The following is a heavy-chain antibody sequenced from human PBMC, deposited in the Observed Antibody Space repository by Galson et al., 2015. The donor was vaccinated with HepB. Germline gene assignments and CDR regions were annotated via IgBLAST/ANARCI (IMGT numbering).Heavy chain of an antibody. CDR3: ARHGVNYGDYVWYSDV. CDR1: GFTFAKFP. V-gene: IGHV3-30*04. J-gene: IGHJ2*01. D-gene: IGHD4-17*01. Sequence: SLRLSCAASGFTFAKFPMHWVRQAPGRGLEWLTFISFDERDAYYADSVKGRFTVSRDNSQNMLYLQMDNLRIEDSAVYFCARHGVNYGDYVWYSDVWGRGTQVTVSS. CDR2: ISFDERDA.